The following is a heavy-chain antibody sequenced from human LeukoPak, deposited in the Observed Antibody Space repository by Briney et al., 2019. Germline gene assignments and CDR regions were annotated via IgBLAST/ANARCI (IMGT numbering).Heavy chain of an antibody. D-gene: IGHD6-13*01. CDR3: ARAGSWHSPFDY. Sequence: PSETLSLTCTVSGGSISSSSYYWGWLRQPPGKGLEGIGSIYYRGSTYYNPSPKSRVTISVDTSKNQFSLKLSSLTAADTAVYYCARAGSWHSPFDYWGQGTLVTASS. J-gene: IGHJ4*02. CDR1: GGSISSSSYY. V-gene: IGHV4-39*07. CDR2: IYYRGST.